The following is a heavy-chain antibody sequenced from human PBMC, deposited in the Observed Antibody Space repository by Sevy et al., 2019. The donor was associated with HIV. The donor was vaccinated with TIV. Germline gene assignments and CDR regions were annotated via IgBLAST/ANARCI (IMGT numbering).Heavy chain of an antibody. CDR1: GFTFSNYW. D-gene: IGHD2-2*01. V-gene: IGHV3-7*03. J-gene: IGHJ6*02. Sequence: GGSLRLSCAASGFTFSNYWMSWVRQAPGKGLEWVAYIKRDGSEKYYVDSVKGRFTISRDNAKNSLYLQMNSLRAEDTAVYYCARDCSSTTCLWGMDVWGQGTTVTVSS. CDR3: ARDCSSTTCLWGMDV. CDR2: IKRDGSEK.